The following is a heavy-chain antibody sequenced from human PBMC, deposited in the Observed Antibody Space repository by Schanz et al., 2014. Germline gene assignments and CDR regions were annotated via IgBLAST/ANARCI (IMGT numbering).Heavy chain of an antibody. J-gene: IGHJ6*02. V-gene: IGHV4-30-2*01. CDR1: GGSVSNSAYS. CDR3: YGMDV. Sequence: QLQLQESGSGLLKPSQTLSLTCAVSGGSVSNSAYSWSWLRQPPGKGLEWIGYIYDSGSTYYSPPLRSGSPISVERPNNPSSLRLTSVTAADTAVYYCYGMDVWGQGTTVTVSS. CDR2: IYDSGST.